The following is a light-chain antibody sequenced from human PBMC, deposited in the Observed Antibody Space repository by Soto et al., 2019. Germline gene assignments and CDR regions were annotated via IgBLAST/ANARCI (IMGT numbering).Light chain of an antibody. CDR1: SSDVGGYNY. V-gene: IGLV2-14*01. J-gene: IGLJ1*01. CDR3: SSYTSSSTYV. CDR2: EVS. Sequence: QSALTQPASVSGSPGQSITISCTGTSSDVGGYNYVSWYQQHPGKAPKLMIYEVSNRPSGVSNRFSGSKSGNTASLTISGLQAEDEDDYYCSSYTSSSTYVFGTWTKVTVL.